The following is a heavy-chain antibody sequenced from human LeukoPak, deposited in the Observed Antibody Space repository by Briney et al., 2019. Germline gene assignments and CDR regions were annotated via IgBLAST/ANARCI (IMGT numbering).Heavy chain of an antibody. J-gene: IGHJ3*01. Sequence: GGSLRLSCAASGFTFTTYAINWVRQAPGKGLEWVSGISGDGDKAFYADSVNGRFTISRDNSRNTVSLHMSSLRAEDTALYYCAKDLALAGTGGGFDAWGQGTRVAVSS. CDR3: AKDLALAGTGGGFDA. D-gene: IGHD6-19*01. V-gene: IGHV3-23*01. CDR2: ISGDGDKA. CDR1: GFTFTTYA.